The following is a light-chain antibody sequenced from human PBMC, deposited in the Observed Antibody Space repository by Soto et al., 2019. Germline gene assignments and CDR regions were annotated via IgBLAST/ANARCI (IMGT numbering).Light chain of an antibody. CDR3: CSYSRSTVV. V-gene: IGLV2-23*01. CDR2: EGS. CDR1: SSDVGSYSL. Sequence: QSALTQPASVSGSPGQSITISCTGTSSDVGSYSLVSWYQQHPGTAPKLMIFEGSKRPSGGSNRFSGSKSGNTASLTISGLQAEDEADYYCCSYSRSTVVFGGGTKLTVL. J-gene: IGLJ2*01.